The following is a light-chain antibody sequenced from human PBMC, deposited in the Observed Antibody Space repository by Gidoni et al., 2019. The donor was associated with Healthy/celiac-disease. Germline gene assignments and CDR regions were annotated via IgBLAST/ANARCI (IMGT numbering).Light chain of an antibody. CDR2: GAS. CDR3: QQYGSSPGT. Sequence: EIVLTQSPGTLSLSTGERATLSCRASHSVSSSYLAWYQQKPGQAPRLLIYGASSRATGIPDMFSGSGSGTDFTLTISRLEPEDFAVYYCQQYGSSPGTFGQGTKVELK. CDR1: HSVSSSY. V-gene: IGKV3-20*01. J-gene: IGKJ1*01.